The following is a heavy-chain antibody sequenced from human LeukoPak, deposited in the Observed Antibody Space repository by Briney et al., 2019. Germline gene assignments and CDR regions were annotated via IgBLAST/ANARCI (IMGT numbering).Heavy chain of an antibody. CDR1: GFPFSSYW. CDR3: SRSQFDY. Sequence: GGSLRLSCEPSGFPFSSYWMLWVRQAPGKGVVWVSRISGDGTIKTYADFVRGRLTISRDNTKNILYLQMNSLKVEDTDIYFCSRSQFDYWGQGVLVTVSS. CDR2: ISGDGTIK. J-gene: IGHJ4*02. V-gene: IGHV3-74*03.